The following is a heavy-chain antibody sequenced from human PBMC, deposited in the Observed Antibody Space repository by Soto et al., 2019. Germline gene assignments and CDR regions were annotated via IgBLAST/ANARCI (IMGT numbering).Heavy chain of an antibody. Sequence: EVQLVESGGDLVHPGGSLRLSCAASGFTFSSYSMNWVRQAPGKGLEWVSFISTTSTPIYYADSVKGRFTISRDNVKNSLYLQMNSLRAEDTAVYYCARYDYGNYGGAFDIWGQGTVVTVSS. CDR2: ISTTSTPI. V-gene: IGHV3-48*01. J-gene: IGHJ3*02. CDR3: ARYDYGNYGGAFDI. D-gene: IGHD4-17*01. CDR1: GFTFSSYS.